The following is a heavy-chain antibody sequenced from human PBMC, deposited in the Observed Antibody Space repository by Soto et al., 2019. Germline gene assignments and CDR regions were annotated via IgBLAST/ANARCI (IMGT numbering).Heavy chain of an antibody. J-gene: IGHJ4*02. Sequence: PGGSLRLSCAASGFTFDDYGMSWVRQAPGKGLEWVSGISGNGGSTGYADSVKGRFTISRDNAKNSLYLQMNSLRAEDTALYYCAREWAYCSSTTCSVDYWGQRPLVTVSS. V-gene: IGHV3-20*04. CDR1: GFTFDDYG. CDR3: AREWAYCSSTTCSVDY. D-gene: IGHD2-2*01. CDR2: ISGNGGST.